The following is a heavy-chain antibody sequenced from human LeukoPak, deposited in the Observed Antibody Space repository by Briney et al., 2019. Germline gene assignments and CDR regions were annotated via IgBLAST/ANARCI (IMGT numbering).Heavy chain of an antibody. Sequence: SETLSLTRTVPGGSISSSSYYWGWIRQPPGRGREWIVSIYYSGSTYYNPSLKSRVTISVDTSKNQFSLNLSSVTAADTAVYYCARLYYDSRGYYQICYFDYWGQGTLVTVSS. CDR1: GGSISSSSYY. CDR3: ARLYYDSRGYYQICYFDY. J-gene: IGHJ4*02. CDR2: IYYSGST. V-gene: IGHV4-39*01. D-gene: IGHD3-22*01.